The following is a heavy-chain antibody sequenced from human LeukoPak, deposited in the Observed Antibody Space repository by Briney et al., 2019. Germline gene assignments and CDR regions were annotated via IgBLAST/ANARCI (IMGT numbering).Heavy chain of an antibody. J-gene: IGHJ3*02. D-gene: IGHD1-26*01. Sequence: GESLKISCVASGYTFANYLIVWVRRMPGKGLEWVGTLYPRDSDTRYSPSFQGQVTISADKSISTAYLQWSSLKASDTAMYYCARDSGITLFDAFDIWGQGTMVTVSS. CDR1: GYTFANYL. CDR3: ARDSGITLFDAFDI. V-gene: IGHV5-51*01. CDR2: LYPRDSDT.